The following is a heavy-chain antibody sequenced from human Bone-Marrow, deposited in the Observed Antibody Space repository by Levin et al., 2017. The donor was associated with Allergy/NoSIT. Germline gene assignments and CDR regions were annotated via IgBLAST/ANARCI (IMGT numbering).Heavy chain of an antibody. D-gene: IGHD3-10*01. CDR2: ISAYNGNT. J-gene: IGHJ4*02. CDR1: GFTFTSYD. CDR3: ARQAWLRGSIAYSDL. V-gene: IGHV1-18*04. Sequence: PGESLKISCKASGFTFTSYDISWVRQAPGHGLEWLGHISAYNGNTVYAQKLQDRVIMTTDPSTTTVSLELRSLTSADTAVYYCARQAWLRGSIAYSDLWGQGTLVTVS.